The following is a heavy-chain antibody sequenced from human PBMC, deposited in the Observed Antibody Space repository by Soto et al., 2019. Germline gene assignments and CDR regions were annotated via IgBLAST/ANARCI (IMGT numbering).Heavy chain of an antibody. Sequence: VASVKGSCKASGYTVTSYYMHWVRQAPGQGLEWMGIINPSGGSTSYAQKFQGRVTMTRDTSTSTVYMELSSLRSEDTAVYYCATDRSSGCSRPPLTTYYFDYWRQGTLVTVSS. CDR2: INPSGGST. D-gene: IGHD6-19*01. CDR1: GYTVTSYY. CDR3: ATDRSSGCSRPPLTTYYFDY. V-gene: IGHV1-46*01. J-gene: IGHJ4*02.